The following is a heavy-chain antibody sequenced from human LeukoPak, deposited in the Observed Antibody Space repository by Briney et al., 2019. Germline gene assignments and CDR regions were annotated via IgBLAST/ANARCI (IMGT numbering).Heavy chain of an antibody. Sequence: GGSLRLSCAASGFTFSSYSMNWVSQAPGKGLEWVSSISSSSSYIYYADSVKGRFTISRDNAKNSLYLEMNSLRAEDTAVYYCARSGMATILRLGFDYWGQGTLVTVSS. CDR2: ISSSSSYI. V-gene: IGHV3-21*01. CDR3: ARSGMATILRLGFDY. D-gene: IGHD5-24*01. CDR1: GFTFSSYS. J-gene: IGHJ4*02.